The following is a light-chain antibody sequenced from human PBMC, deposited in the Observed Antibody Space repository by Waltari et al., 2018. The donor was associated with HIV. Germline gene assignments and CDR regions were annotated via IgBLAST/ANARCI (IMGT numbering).Light chain of an antibody. CDR3: HQRSKWPT. J-gene: IGKJ4*01. Sequence: EILLTQSPATLSLSPGERATLSCRASQTLDRYLAWYQHKTGQAPRLLIYDTSNRAPGIPARFSGSGSGTDFTLTISGLAPEDSAIYYCHQRSKWPTFGGGTKVEI. V-gene: IGKV3-11*01. CDR1: QTLDRY. CDR2: DTS.